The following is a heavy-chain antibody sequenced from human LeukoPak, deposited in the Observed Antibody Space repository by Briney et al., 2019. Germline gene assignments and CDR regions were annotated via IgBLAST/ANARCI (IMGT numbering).Heavy chain of an antibody. CDR3: ARASGYSGYDLGAYYYFYMDV. Sequence: SETLSLTCTVSGVSISSANSYWNWIRQPPGKGLEWIGRIYTSGSSNYNPSLKSRVTISVDTSKNQFPLRLSSVTAADTAVYYCARASGYSGYDLGAYYYFYMDVWGKGTTVTVSS. CDR2: IYTSGSS. D-gene: IGHD5-12*01. V-gene: IGHV4-61*02. J-gene: IGHJ6*03. CDR1: GVSISSANSY.